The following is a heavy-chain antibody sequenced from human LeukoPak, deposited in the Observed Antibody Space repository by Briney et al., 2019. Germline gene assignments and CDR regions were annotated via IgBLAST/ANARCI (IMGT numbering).Heavy chain of an antibody. CDR2: IYTSGST. V-gene: IGHV4-4*07. D-gene: IGHD3-10*01. J-gene: IGHJ5*02. Sequence: SETLSVTCIVSGGSISSYYWSWIRQPAGKGLEWIGRIYTSGSTNYNPSLKSRVTISVDKSKNQFSLKLSSVTAADTAVYYCARIKEVRRGGPNWFDPWGQGTLVTVSS. CDR3: ARIKEVRRGGPNWFDP. CDR1: GGSISSYY.